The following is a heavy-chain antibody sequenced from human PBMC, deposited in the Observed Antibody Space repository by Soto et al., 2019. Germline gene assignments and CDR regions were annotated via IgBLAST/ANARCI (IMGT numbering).Heavy chain of an antibody. J-gene: IGHJ3*02. Sequence: EVQLLESGGGLVQPGGSLRLSCAASGFTFSSYAMSWVRQAPGKGLEWVSAISGSGGSTYYADSVKGRFTISRDNSKNTLYLQMNSLRSEDTAVDYCAKDLDIVVVVAVNNDAFDTGGQGTMVIFSS. V-gene: IGHV3-23*01. CDR1: GFTFSSYA. CDR2: ISGSGGST. D-gene: IGHD2-15*01. CDR3: AKDLDIVVVVAVNNDAFDT.